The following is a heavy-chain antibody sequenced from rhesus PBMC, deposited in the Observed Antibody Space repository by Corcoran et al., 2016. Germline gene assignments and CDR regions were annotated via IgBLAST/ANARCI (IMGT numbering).Heavy chain of an antibody. CDR1: GFTFSSFD. V-gene: IGHV3-100*02. CDR2: ISESGGTT. CDR3: IHPLDGWLHWRYEY. J-gene: IGHJ4*01. Sequence: DVQLVESGGGLVQPGGSLRLSCVASGFTFSSFDMHWVRQAPGKGLEWVSLISESGGTTSYADSVKGRFTISRDNAKNSLFLQMNSLRAEDTAVCYCIHPLDGWLHWRYEYWGQGVPVTVSS. D-gene: IGHD6-37*01.